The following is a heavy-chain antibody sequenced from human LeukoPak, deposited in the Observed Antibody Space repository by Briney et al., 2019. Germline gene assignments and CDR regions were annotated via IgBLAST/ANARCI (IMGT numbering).Heavy chain of an antibody. CDR1: GYTLTELS. Sequence: ASVKVSCKVSGYTLTELSMHWVRQAPGKGLEWMGGFDPEDGETIYAQKFQGRVTMTEGTSTDTAYMELSSLRSEDTAVYYCATRVGVLRFLEWSRGAFDIWGQGTVVTVSS. CDR2: FDPEDGET. D-gene: IGHD3-3*01. CDR3: ATRVGVLRFLEWSRGAFDI. J-gene: IGHJ3*02. V-gene: IGHV1-24*01.